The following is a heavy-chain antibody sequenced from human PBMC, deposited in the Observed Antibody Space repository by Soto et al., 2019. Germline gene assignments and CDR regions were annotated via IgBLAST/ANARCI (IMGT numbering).Heavy chain of an antibody. D-gene: IGHD4-17*01. J-gene: IGHJ6*02. CDR1: GYTFTSYD. CDR3: ARDRAVTSYYYYYYGMDV. Sequence: ASVKVSCKDSGYTFTSYDINWVRQATGQGLEWIEWMNPNSDNTGYAQKFQGRVTMARNTSISTAYMELSSLRSEDTAVYYCARDRAVTSYYYYYYGMDVWGQGTTVTVSS. V-gene: IGHV1-8*01. CDR2: MNPNSDNT.